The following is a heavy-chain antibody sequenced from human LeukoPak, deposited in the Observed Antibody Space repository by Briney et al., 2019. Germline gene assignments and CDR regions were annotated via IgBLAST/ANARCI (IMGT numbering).Heavy chain of an antibody. J-gene: IGHJ3*02. D-gene: IGHD6-6*01. Sequence: SQNLSLTCTVSGGSISSGSYYWNCIRQPAGKGLEWIGRIYTSGSTNYNPSLKSRVTISVDTSKNQFSLKLSSVTAADTAVYYCARTWAVRPYDASDIWGQGTMVTVSS. V-gene: IGHV4-61*02. CDR1: GGSISSGSYY. CDR2: IYTSGST. CDR3: ARTWAVRPYDASDI.